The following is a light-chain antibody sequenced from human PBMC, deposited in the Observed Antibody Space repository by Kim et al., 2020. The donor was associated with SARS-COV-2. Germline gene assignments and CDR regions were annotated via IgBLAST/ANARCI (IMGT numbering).Light chain of an antibody. V-gene: IGLV1-36*01. Sequence: QSVLTQPPSVSEAPRQRVTVSCSGSNSNIGNNAVNWYQQLPGKAPKLLIYFDDLLPSGVSDRFSGSKSGTSASLAISGLQSEDEADYYCEAWDDRLNGYVFGGGTQLTVL. CDR1: NSNIGNNA. CDR2: FDD. CDR3: EAWDDRLNGYV. J-gene: IGLJ2*01.